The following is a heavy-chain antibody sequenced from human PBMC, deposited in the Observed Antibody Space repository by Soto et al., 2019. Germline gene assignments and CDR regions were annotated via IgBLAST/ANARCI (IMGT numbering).Heavy chain of an antibody. CDR1: GGTFSSYA. D-gene: IGHD3-10*01. J-gene: IGHJ6*02. Sequence: GASVKVSCKASGGTFSSYAISWVRQAPGQGLEWMGWINPNSGSTNYAQKVQGRVTMTRDTSMSSAYMELRSLRSDDTAVYYCARDRGYGSGKYYYGMDVWGQGTTVTVSS. V-gene: IGHV1-18*01. CDR3: ARDRGYGSGKYYYGMDV. CDR2: INPNSGST.